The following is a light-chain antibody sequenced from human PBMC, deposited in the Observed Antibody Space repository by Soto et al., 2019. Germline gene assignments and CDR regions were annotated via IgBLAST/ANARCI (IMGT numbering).Light chain of an antibody. Sequence: SVLTQPPSVSAAAGQKVTISCSGSSSNIGTNRVSWYQQLPGTAPKLLIYDNYKRPSGIPDRFSGSKSGTSATLAITELETGDEADFYCGTWDNSLSAYVFGTGTKVTVL. CDR1: SSNIGTNR. J-gene: IGLJ1*01. CDR2: DNY. V-gene: IGLV1-51*01. CDR3: GTWDNSLSAYV.